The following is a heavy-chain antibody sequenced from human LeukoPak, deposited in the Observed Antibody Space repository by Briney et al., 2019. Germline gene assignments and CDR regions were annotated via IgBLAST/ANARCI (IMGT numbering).Heavy chain of an antibody. CDR3: ARSEVVYFDY. CDR2: IHYSGST. Sequence: SETLSLTCTVSGGSISSYYWSWIRQPPGKGLEWIGYIHYSGSTNYNPSLKSRVTISVDTSKNQFSLKLSSVTAADTAVYYCARSEVVYFDYWGQGTLVTVSS. J-gene: IGHJ4*02. D-gene: IGHD2-15*01. V-gene: IGHV4-59*01. CDR1: GGSISSYY.